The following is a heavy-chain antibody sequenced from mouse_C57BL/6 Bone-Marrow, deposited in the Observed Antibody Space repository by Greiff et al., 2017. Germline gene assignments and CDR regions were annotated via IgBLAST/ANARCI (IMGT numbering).Heavy chain of an antibody. Sequence: VQLQQSGAELVRPGASVKLSCTASGFNIKDDYMHWVKQRPEQGLEWIGWIDPENGDTEYASKFQGKATITADTSSNTAYLQLSSLTSEDTAVYYCTTKLPWFAYWGQGTLVTVSA. CDR1: GFNIKDDY. V-gene: IGHV14-4*01. J-gene: IGHJ3*01. CDR3: TTKLPWFAY. CDR2: IDPENGDT.